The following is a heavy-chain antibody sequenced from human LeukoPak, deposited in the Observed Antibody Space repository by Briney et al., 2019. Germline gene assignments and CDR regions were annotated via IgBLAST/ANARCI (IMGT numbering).Heavy chain of an antibody. Sequence: GGSLRLSCAASGFTFSSYAMHWVRQAPGKGLEWVAVISYDGSNKYYADSVKGRFTISRDNSKNTLYLQMNSLRAEDTAVYYCARGPVYYYDSSGAPFGIDYWGQGTLVTVSS. CDR1: GFTFSSYA. D-gene: IGHD3-22*01. J-gene: IGHJ4*02. V-gene: IGHV3-30-3*01. CDR3: ARGPVYYYDSSGAPFGIDY. CDR2: ISYDGSNK.